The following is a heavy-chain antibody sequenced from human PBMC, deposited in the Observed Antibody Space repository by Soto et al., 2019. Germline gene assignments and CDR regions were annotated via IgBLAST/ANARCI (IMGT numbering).Heavy chain of an antibody. J-gene: IGHJ3*02. CDR2: ISAYNGDT. CDR3: SRDHEGATSRRAFEI. Sequence: QVQLVQSGAEMKKPGASVKVSCKASGYTFTNYGISWVRQAPGQGLEWMGWISAYNGDTNYAQKLQTSLTMSTDPSTSTASMQLRSLRSDDTAMYYCSRDHEGATSRRAFEIWGQGTMV. V-gene: IGHV1-18*01. CDR1: GYTFTNYG. D-gene: IGHD1-26*01.